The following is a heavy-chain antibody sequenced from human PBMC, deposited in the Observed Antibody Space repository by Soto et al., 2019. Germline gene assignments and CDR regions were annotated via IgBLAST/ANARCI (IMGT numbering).Heavy chain of an antibody. CDR2: IYYSGST. CDR1: GGSISSSSYY. CDR3: ARGAYGSGSYPYYYYYYMDV. J-gene: IGHJ6*03. V-gene: IGHV4-39*01. D-gene: IGHD3-10*01. Sequence: QLQLQESGPGLVKPSETLSLTCTVSGGSISSSSYYWGWIRQPPGKGLEWIGSIYYSGSTYYNPSRKSRVTISVDTSKNQFSLKLSSVTAADTAVYYCARGAYGSGSYPYYYYYYMDVWGKGTTVTVSS.